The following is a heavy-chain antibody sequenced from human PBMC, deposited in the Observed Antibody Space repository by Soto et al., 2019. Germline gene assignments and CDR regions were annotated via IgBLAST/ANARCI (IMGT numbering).Heavy chain of an antibody. CDR3: ARDVIGYCTSGVCPHYYYYGMDV. J-gene: IGHJ6*02. CDR1: GYTFTSYG. CDR2: IRAYTGNT. Sequence: ASPKLSCKASGYTFTSYGISWVRQAPGQGLEWMGRIRAYTGNTNYAQKIQGRVTMTTDTSTSTAYMELRSLRSDDTAVYYCARDVIGYCTSGVCPHYYYYGMDVWGQGTTVTVSS. V-gene: IGHV1-18*01. D-gene: IGHD2-8*01.